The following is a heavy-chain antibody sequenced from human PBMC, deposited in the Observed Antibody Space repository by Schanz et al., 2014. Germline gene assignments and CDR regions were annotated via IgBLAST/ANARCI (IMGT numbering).Heavy chain of an antibody. CDR2: ISYDGSNK. V-gene: IGHV3-30-3*01. Sequence: VQLVESGGGLVQPGGSLRLSCAAYGFTLSSYAMHWVRQAPGKGLEWVAVISYDGSNKYYADSVKGRFTISRDNSKNTLYLQMNTLRSEDTAVYYCAKDSTHIDIVLVPTAIDYWGQGTLVTVSS. CDR1: GFTLSSYA. D-gene: IGHD2-2*01. CDR3: AKDSTHIDIVLVPTAIDY. J-gene: IGHJ4*02.